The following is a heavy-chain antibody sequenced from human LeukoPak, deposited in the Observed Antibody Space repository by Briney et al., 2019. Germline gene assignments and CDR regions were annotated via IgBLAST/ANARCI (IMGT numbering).Heavy chain of an antibody. V-gene: IGHV3-23*01. J-gene: IGHJ4*02. D-gene: IGHD6-13*01. CDR1: GFTFSSYA. CDR2: ISGSGGST. Sequence: PGGSLRLSCAASGFTFSSYATSWVRQAPGKGLEWVSAISGSGGSTYYADSVRGRFTISRDNSKNTLYLQMNSLRAEDTAVYYCAKYHDSSSWYYFDYWGQGTLVTVSS. CDR3: AKYHDSSSWYYFDY.